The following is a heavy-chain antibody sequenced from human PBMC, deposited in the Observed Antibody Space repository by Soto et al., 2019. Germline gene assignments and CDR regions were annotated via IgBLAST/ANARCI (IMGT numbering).Heavy chain of an antibody. J-gene: IGHJ6*02. CDR3: AGCSGGSCYSNYYYGMDV. CDR1: GGTFSSYA. V-gene: IGHV1-69*13. Sequence: SVKVSCKASGGTFSSYAISWVRQAPGQGLEWMGGIIPIFGTANYAQKFQGRVTITADESTSTAYMELSSLRSEDTAVYYCAGCSGGSCYSNYYYGMDVWGQGTTVTVYS. CDR2: IIPIFGTA. D-gene: IGHD2-15*01.